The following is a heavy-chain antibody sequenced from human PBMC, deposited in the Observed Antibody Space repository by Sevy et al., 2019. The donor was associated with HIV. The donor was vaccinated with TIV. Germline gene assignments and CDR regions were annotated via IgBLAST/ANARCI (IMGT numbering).Heavy chain of an antibody. CDR2: LNAGNGNT. Sequence: ASVKVSCKASGYTFTSYAMHWVRQAPGQRLEWMGWLNAGNGNTKYSQKFQGRVTITRDTSASTAYMELSSLRSEDTAVYYCARDLLHVGATRSRYYYFDYWGQRTLVTVSS. D-gene: IGHD1-26*01. CDR1: GYTFTSYA. V-gene: IGHV1-3*01. J-gene: IGHJ4*02. CDR3: ARDLLHVGATRSRYYYFDY.